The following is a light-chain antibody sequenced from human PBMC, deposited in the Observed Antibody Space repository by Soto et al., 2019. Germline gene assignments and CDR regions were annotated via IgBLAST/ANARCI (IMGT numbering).Light chain of an antibody. CDR2: GNN. Sequence: QSALTQAPSISGAPGQRVTISCTGSSSNIGAGYDVHWFQQFPGTAPRLLIHGNNNRPSGVPDRFSGSESGTSASLAIAGLQAGDEAIYYCQSFDSDLSAFVFGTGTKV. CDR3: QSFDSDLSAFV. V-gene: IGLV1-40*01. J-gene: IGLJ1*01. CDR1: SSNIGAGYD.